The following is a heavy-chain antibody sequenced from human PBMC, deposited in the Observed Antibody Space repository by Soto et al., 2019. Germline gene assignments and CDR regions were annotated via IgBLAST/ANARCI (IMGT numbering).Heavy chain of an antibody. J-gene: IGHJ6*02. Sequence: PVGSLRLSCAASGFTFSSYAMHWVRQAPGKGLEWVAVISYDGSNKYYADSVKGRFTISRDNSKNTLYLQMNSLRAEGTAVYYCARDGLGDYGDYSHYYYYGMDVWGQGTTVTVSS. CDR2: ISYDGSNK. D-gene: IGHD4-17*01. CDR1: GFTFSSYA. CDR3: ARDGLGDYGDYSHYYYYGMDV. V-gene: IGHV3-30-3*01.